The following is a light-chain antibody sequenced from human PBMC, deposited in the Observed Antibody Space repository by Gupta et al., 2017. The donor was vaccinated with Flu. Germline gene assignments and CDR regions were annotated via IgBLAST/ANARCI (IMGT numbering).Light chain of an antibody. CDR3: QQSYSNVWT. V-gene: IGKV1-39*01. CDR1: QSISSY. Sequence: DIQMTQSPSSLSACVGDRVTITCRASQSISSYLNWYQQKPGKAPKLLIYAASSLQSGVPSRFSGSGSGTDFTLTISSLQPEDFATYYCQQSYSNVWTFGQGTKVGIK. CDR2: AAS. J-gene: IGKJ1*01.